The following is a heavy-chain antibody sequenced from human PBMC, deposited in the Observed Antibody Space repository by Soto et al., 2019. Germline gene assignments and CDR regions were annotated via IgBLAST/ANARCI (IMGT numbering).Heavy chain of an antibody. V-gene: IGHV1-18*01. CDR3: ARDRDYIWGSYRSSLSSSDY. D-gene: IGHD3-16*02. CDR2: ISAYNGNT. CDR1: GYTFTSYG. J-gene: IGHJ4*02. Sequence: GASVKVSCKASGYTFTSYGISWVRQAPGQGLEWMGWISAYNGNTNYAQKLQGRVTMTTDTSTSTAYMELRSLRSDDTAVYYCARDRDYIWGSYRSSLSSSDYWGQGTLVTVSS.